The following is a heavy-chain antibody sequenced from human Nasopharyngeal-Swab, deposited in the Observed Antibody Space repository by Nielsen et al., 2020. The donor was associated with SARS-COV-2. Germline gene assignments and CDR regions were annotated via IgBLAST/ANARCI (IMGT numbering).Heavy chain of an antibody. CDR2: IDPSDSYT. Sequence: GESLKISCKGSGYSFTSYWISWVRQMPGKGLEWMGRIDPSDSYTNYSPSFQGHVTISADKSISAAYLQWSSLKASDTAMYYGARSYYYDSSGYYFDYWGQGTLVTVSS. V-gene: IGHV5-10-1*01. CDR1: GYSFTSYW. D-gene: IGHD3-22*01. J-gene: IGHJ4*02. CDR3: ARSYYYDSSGYYFDY.